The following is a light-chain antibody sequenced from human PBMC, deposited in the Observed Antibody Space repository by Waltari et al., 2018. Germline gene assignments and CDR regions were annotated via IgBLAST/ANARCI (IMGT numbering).Light chain of an antibody. V-gene: IGKV1-9*01. J-gene: IGKJ3*01. CDR1: QDISSY. Sequence: IQLTQSPSSLSASVGDRVTITCRARQDISSYLAWYQQKPGKAPKLLFYARSTLLNGGPSRFRGSGFGTDCTLTISSLQPEDFATYYGQQVNSYPFTFGPGTTVDFK. CDR3: QQVNSYPFT. CDR2: ARS.